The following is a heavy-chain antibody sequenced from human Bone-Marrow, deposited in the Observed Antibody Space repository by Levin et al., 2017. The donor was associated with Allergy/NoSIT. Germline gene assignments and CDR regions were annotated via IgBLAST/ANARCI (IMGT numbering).Heavy chain of an antibody. Sequence: GGSLRLSCAASGFTFSDYYMSWIRQAPGQGLEWLSYISGSSSYTNNADSVKGRFTISRDNTKNSLYLQMNSLRAEDTAVYYCARSKWRLTGYYIDYWGQGTLVTVSS. CDR2: ISGSSSYT. CDR3: ARSKWRLTGYYIDY. CDR1: GFTFSDYY. V-gene: IGHV3-11*03. D-gene: IGHD3-9*01. J-gene: IGHJ4*02.